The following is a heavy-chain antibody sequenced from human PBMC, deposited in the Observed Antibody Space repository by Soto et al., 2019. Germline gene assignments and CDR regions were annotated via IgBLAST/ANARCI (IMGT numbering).Heavy chain of an antibody. D-gene: IGHD4-17*01. J-gene: IGHJ4*02. CDR2: ISWNSGSI. CDR1: GFTFDDYA. V-gene: IGHV3-9*01. CDR3: AKDISGXYGDYFDY. Sequence: EVQLVESGGGLVQPGRSLRLSCAASGFTFDDYAMHWVRQAPGKGLEWVSGISWNSGSIGYADSVKGRFTISRDNAKNSLYLQMNXLRAEXTXXYYCAKDISGXYGDYFDYWGQGTLVTVSS.